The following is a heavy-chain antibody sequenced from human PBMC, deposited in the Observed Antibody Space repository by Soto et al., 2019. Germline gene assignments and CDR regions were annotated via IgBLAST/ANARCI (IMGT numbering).Heavy chain of an antibody. CDR1: GDTVSTNTAA. J-gene: IGHJ6*04. D-gene: IGHD5-12*01. V-gene: IGHV6-1*01. CDR2: IYYKSRWYN. CDR3: ARDWGYDPDPTYYYGMHV. Sequence: SQTLSLTCDISGDTVSTNTAAWNWIRQSPSRGLEWLGRIYYKSRWYNDYSESLKSRIAIIPDTSRNQFSLQLNSVIPEDTAVYYCARDWGYDPDPTYYYGMHVCGKGTKVTVSS.